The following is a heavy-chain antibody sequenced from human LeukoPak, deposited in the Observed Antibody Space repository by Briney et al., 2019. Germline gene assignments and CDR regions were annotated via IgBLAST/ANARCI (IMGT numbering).Heavy chain of an antibody. J-gene: IGHJ4*02. CDR2: INPNSGGT. Sequence: GASVTVSCKASGYTFTGYYTHWVRQAPGQGLEWMGWINPNSGGTNYAQKFQGRVTMTRDTSISTAYMELSRLRSDDTAVYYCARFPRHSSSLSVFSYPNENNFDYWGQGTLVTVSS. CDR1: GYTFTGYY. V-gene: IGHV1-2*02. CDR3: ARFPRHSSSLSVFSYPNENNFDY. D-gene: IGHD6-6*01.